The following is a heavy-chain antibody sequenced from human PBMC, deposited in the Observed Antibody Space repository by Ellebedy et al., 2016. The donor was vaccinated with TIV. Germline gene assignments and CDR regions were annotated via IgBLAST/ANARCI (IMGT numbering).Heavy chain of an antibody. CDR2: IYHSETT. CDR3: ARVGLRFGELSTWKWFDP. J-gene: IGHJ5*02. CDR1: GGSFSGYY. D-gene: IGHD3-10*01. Sequence: SETLSLTCTVYGGSFSGYYYSWIRQPPGKGLEWVGSIYHSETTYYNPSLKSRVTISVDTSKNQFSLKLNSVTAADTAVYFCARVGLRFGELSTWKWFDPWGQGTLVTVSS. V-gene: IGHV4-34*01.